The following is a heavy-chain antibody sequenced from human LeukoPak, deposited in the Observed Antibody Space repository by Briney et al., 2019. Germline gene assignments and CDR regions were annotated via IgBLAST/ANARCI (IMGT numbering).Heavy chain of an antibody. Sequence: GGSLRLSCTTSKFNFNSYGMTWVRQAPGKGPEWVSSISGSGGSTQYAASVQGRFTISRDNSKNTLYLQMNSLRAEDTAVYYCAKDPNGDYIGTFDIWGQGTMVTVSS. CDR3: AKDPNGDYIGTFDI. CDR1: KFNFNSYG. V-gene: IGHV3-23*01. J-gene: IGHJ3*02. CDR2: ISGSGGST. D-gene: IGHD4-17*01.